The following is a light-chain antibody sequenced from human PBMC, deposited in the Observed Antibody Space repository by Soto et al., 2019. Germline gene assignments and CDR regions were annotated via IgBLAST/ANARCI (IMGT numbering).Light chain of an antibody. J-gene: IGKJ4*01. V-gene: IGKV1D-16*01. CDR2: AAS. CDR1: QDVLTW. CDR3: QQYNNYPLT. Sequence: DIQLSQSPSSLAASVGDRITIPCRASQDVLTWLAWYQQKPGKAPKSLIYAASKLQSGVPSRFNGSGSWTHFTLTISSLQPEDLATYYCQQYNNYPLTFGGGTKVEIK.